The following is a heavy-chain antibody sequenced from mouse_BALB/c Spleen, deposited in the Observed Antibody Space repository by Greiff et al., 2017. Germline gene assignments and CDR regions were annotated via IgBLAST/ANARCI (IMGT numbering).Heavy chain of an antibody. CDR1: GYSITSDYA. CDR3: ARWITTDYYAMDY. CDR2: ISYSGST. J-gene: IGHJ4*01. Sequence: EVKLVESGPGLVKPSQSLSLTCTVTGYSITSDYAWNWIRQFPGNKLEWMGYISYSGSTSYNPSLKSRISITRDTSKNQFFLQLNSVTTEDTATYYCARWITTDYYAMDYWGQGTSVTVAS. V-gene: IGHV3-2*02. D-gene: IGHD1-1*01.